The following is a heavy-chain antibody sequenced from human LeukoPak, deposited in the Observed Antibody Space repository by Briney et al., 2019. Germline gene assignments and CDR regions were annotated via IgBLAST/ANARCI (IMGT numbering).Heavy chain of an antibody. CDR2: IIPIYGST. J-gene: IGHJ4*02. D-gene: IGHD2-15*01. V-gene: IGHV1-69*06. Sequence: SVKVSCKTSGGTFINYSINWVRQAPGQGLQWMGKIIPIYGSTDYAQKFQGRVTFTADKSTNTAYMELSSLRSEDTAVYFCARDNSYGSAGFFHFWGQGTMVTVSS. CDR3: ARDNSYGSAGFFHF. CDR1: GGTFINYS.